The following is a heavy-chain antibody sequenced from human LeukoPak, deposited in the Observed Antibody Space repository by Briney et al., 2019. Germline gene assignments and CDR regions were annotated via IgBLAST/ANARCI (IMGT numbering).Heavy chain of an antibody. CDR1: GGSFSGYY. Sequence: SSETLSLTCAVYGGSFSGYYWSWIRQPPGKGLEWIGEINHSGSTNYNPSLKTRVTISVDKSKNQFSLKLSSVTAADTAVYYCARASHDYGDYSHFDYWGQGTLVTVPS. J-gene: IGHJ4*02. CDR2: INHSGST. V-gene: IGHV4-34*01. CDR3: ARASHDYGDYSHFDY. D-gene: IGHD4-17*01.